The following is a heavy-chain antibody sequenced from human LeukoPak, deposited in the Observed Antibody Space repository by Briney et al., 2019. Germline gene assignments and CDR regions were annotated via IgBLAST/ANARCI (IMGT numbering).Heavy chain of an antibody. CDR1: GFTFSTYW. Sequence: GGSLRLSCAASGFTFSTYWMTWVRQAPGKGLEWVANIKHDGSEINYVDSVRGRFTISRDNAKNSVFLQMNSLRAEDAAVYYCARGFCSSTNCYKNWFDPWGQGTLVTVSS. V-gene: IGHV3-7*04. D-gene: IGHD2-2*02. CDR2: IKHDGSEI. J-gene: IGHJ5*02. CDR3: ARGFCSSTNCYKNWFDP.